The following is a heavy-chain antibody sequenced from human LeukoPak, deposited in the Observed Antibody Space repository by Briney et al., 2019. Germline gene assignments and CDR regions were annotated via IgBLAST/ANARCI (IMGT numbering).Heavy chain of an antibody. D-gene: IGHD6-19*01. Sequence: GGSLRLSCAASGFTFSSYWMSWVRQAPGKGLEWVASIKQDGSEKYYVDSVKGRFTISRDNAKNSLYLQMNSLRAEDTAVYYCARDLADSSGWYVTSCYFDYWGQGTLVTVSS. CDR1: GFTFSSYW. CDR3: ARDLADSSGWYVTSCYFDY. V-gene: IGHV3-7*01. J-gene: IGHJ4*02. CDR2: IKQDGSEK.